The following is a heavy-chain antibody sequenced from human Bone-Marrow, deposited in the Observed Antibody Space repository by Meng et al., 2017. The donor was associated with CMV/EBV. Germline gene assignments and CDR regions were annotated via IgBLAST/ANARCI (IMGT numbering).Heavy chain of an antibody. D-gene: IGHD5-24*01. Sequence: SLKISCAASGFTFDDYAMHWVRQAPGKGLEWVSGISWNSGSIGYADSVKGRFTISRDNAKNSLYLQMNSLRAEDTAVYYCARDVVEMATCDYWGQGTLVTFSS. J-gene: IGHJ4*02. CDR3: ARDVVEMATCDY. CDR2: ISWNSGSI. CDR1: GFTFDDYA. V-gene: IGHV3-9*01.